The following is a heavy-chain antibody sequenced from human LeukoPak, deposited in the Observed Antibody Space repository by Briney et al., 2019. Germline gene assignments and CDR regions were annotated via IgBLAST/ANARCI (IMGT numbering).Heavy chain of an antibody. CDR1: GFSFSSYA. V-gene: IGHV3-30-3*01. CDR3: ARDHRIYCSSSSCYNSFNWFDP. D-gene: IGHD2-2*02. CDR2: ISYDGNNK. J-gene: IGHJ5*02. Sequence: GGSLRLSCAASGFSFSSYAMHWVRQAPGKGLEWVAVISYDGNNKYYADSVKGRFTISRDNSKNTLYLQMNSLRAEDTAVYYCARDHRIYCSSSSCYNSFNWFDPWGQGSLVTVSS.